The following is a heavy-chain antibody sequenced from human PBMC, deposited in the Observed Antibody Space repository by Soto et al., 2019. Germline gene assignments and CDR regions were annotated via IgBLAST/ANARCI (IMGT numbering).Heavy chain of an antibody. CDR2: ISWNSGSI. J-gene: IGHJ4*02. CDR1: GFTFDDYA. CDR3: AKGYSGYGLYFDY. Sequence: GGSLRLSCAASGFTFDDYAMHWVRQAPGKGLEWVSGISWNSGSIGYADSVKGRFTISRDNAKNSLYLQMNSLRAEDTALYYCAKGYSGYGLYFDYWGQGTLVTAPQ. V-gene: IGHV3-9*01. D-gene: IGHD5-12*01.